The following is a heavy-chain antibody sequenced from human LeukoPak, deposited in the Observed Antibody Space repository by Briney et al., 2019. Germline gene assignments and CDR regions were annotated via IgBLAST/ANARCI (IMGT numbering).Heavy chain of an antibody. CDR3: ARANYYGSGTPWGWFDP. Sequence: SLXISCKGSGYSFTSYWISGVRQMPGKGLEWMGRIDPSDSYTNYSPSFQGHVTISADKSISTAYLQWSSLKASDTAMYYCARANYYGSGTPWGWFDPWGQGTLVTVSS. CDR1: GYSFTSYW. V-gene: IGHV5-10-1*01. CDR2: IDPSDSYT. D-gene: IGHD3-10*01. J-gene: IGHJ5*02.